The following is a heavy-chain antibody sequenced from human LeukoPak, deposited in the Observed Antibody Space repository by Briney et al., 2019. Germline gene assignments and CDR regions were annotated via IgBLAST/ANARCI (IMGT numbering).Heavy chain of an antibody. CDR2: INPNSGGT. CDR3: ARDPGSGNMVRGADY. CDR1: GYTFTGYY. Sequence: GASVKVSCKASGYTFTGYYMHWVRQAPGQGLEWMGWINPNSGGTNYAQKFQGRVTMTRDTSISTAYMELSRLRSDDTAVYYCARDPGSGNMVRGADYWGQGTLVTVSS. V-gene: IGHV1-2*02. D-gene: IGHD3-10*01. J-gene: IGHJ4*02.